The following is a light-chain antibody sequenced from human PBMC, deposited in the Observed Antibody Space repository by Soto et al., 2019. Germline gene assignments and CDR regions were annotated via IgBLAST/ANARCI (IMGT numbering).Light chain of an antibody. CDR3: CSYAGSVV. J-gene: IGLJ2*01. V-gene: IGLV2-23*01. CDR1: RSDVGSYNL. CDR2: EGS. Sequence: QYALTQPASVSGSPGQSITISCPGTRSDVGSYNLVSWYQQHPGKAPKLMIYEGSKRPSGVSNRFSGSKSGNTASLTISGLQAEDEADYYCCSYAGSVVFGGGTKLTVL.